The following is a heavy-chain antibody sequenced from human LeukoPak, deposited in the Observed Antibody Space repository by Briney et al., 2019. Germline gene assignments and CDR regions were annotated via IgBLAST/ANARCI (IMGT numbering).Heavy chain of an antibody. CDR2: IYYSGST. V-gene: IGHV4-39*07. J-gene: IGHJ4*02. CDR3: AREREFLFDY. Sequence: SETLSLTCTVSGGSISSSSYYWGWIRQPPGKGLEWIGSIYYSGSTYYNPSLKSRVTISVDTSKNQFSLKLSSVTAADTAVYYCAREREFLFDYWGQGTLVTVSS. CDR1: GGSISSSSYY. D-gene: IGHD2-21*01.